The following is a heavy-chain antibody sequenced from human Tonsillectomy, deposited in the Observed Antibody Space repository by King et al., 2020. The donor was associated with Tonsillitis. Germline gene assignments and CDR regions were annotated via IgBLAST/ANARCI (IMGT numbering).Heavy chain of an antibody. CDR3: AKRKITVVRYYGMDV. CDR2: ISSDGSDK. D-gene: IGHD3-10*01. V-gene: IGHV3-30*18. CDR1: AFTFSSYG. Sequence: VQLVESGGGVVQPGRSLRLSCVASAFTFSSYGMHWVRQAPGKGLEWVAVISSDGSDKHYADSVKGRFTISRDNSKNTLYLQMNSLRAEDTAVYYCAKRKITVVRYYGMDVWGQGTTVTVSS. J-gene: IGHJ6*02.